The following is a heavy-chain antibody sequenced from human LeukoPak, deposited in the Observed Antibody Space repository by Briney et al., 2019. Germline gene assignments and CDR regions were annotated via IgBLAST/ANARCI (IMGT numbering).Heavy chain of an antibody. J-gene: IGHJ4*02. Sequence: SETLSLTCTVSGGSISSYHWSWIRQSPGKGLEWIGCTYNSGTTSYNPSLKSRVTISVDTSKNQLSLKLSSVTAADTAVYYCASAAVWLAFDYWGQGTLVTVSS. D-gene: IGHD3-10*01. CDR3: ASAAVWLAFDY. V-gene: IGHV4-59*08. CDR1: GGSISSYH. CDR2: TYNSGTT.